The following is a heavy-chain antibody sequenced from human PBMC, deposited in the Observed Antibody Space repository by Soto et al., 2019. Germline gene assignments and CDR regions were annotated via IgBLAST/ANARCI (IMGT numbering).Heavy chain of an antibody. CDR1: GGTFSSYA. D-gene: IGHD5-18*01. Sequence: QVQLVQSGAEVKKPGSSVKVSCKASGGTFSSYAISWVPQSPGQGLEWMGGIIPIFGTANYAQKFQGRVTITADESTSTAYMELSSLRAEDTAVYYCARDRRDSYGHPYSYYYGMDVWGQGTTVTVSS. J-gene: IGHJ6*02. V-gene: IGHV1-69*12. CDR3: ARDRRDSYGHPYSYYYGMDV. CDR2: IIPIFGTA.